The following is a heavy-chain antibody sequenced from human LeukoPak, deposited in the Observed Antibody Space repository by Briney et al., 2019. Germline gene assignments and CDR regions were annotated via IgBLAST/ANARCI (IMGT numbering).Heavy chain of an antibody. CDR2: ISGSSSYI. D-gene: IGHD1-26*01. V-gene: IGHV3-21*06. J-gene: IGHJ4*01. Sequence: GGSLRLSCAASGFTFSSYSMNWVRQAPGKGLEWVSSISGSSSYIYYADSVKGRFTISRDNAKNSLSLQMNSLRDGDTAVYYCVRVWGGQFYFDYWGHGILVTVSS. CDR3: VRVWGGQFYFDY. CDR1: GFTFSSYS.